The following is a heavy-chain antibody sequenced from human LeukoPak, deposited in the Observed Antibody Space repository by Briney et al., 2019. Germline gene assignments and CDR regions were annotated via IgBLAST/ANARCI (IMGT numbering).Heavy chain of an antibody. D-gene: IGHD3-22*01. J-gene: IGHJ4*02. CDR1: GFTFSDAW. CDR2: IKSKTDGGTT. Sequence: RPGGSLRLSCAASGFTFSDAWMSWVRQAPGKGLEWVGRIKSKTDGGTTDYAAPVKGRFTISRDDSKSTLYLQMNSLKTEDTAVYYCTTVHDYYDSSGYSYWGQGTLVTVSS. V-gene: IGHV3-15*01. CDR3: TTVHDYYDSSGYSY.